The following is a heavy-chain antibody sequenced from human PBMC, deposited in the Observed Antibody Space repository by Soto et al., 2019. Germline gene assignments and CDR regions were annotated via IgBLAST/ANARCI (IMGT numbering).Heavy chain of an antibody. D-gene: IGHD2-2*02. V-gene: IGHV4-4*02. J-gene: IGHJ4*02. CDR1: GGSISSTNW. CDR2: IYHSGST. Sequence: QVQLQESGPGLVKPSGTLSLTCAVSGGSISSTNWWSWVRQSPGKGLEWIGEIYHSGSTNYNPSLRGPVTISVDKSNNQFSLKIRSVTAADTAMYYCATLPPRIELAVLPIPTWGQGTLVTVTS. CDR3: ATLPPRIELAVLPIPT.